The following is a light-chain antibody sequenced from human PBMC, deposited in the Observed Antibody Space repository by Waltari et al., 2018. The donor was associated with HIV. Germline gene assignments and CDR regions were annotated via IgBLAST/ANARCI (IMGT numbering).Light chain of an antibody. V-gene: IGKV1-39*01. CDR1: QSIGTS. CDR2: GSS. CDR3: QQTYSFPRYT. J-gene: IGKJ2*01. Sequence: DIQMTQSPSSVSVSVGHRVTITCRASQSIGTSLNWYQRRTGKAPRLLIFGSSTLQSGVPSRFSGRGSGTDFTLTISSLQPEDFATYYCQQTYSFPRYTFGQGTKLEI.